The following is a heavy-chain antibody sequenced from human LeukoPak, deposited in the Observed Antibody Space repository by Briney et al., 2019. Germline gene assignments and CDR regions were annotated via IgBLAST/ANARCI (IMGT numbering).Heavy chain of an antibody. CDR1: GYTFTGYY. CDR2: INPNSGGT. D-gene: IGHD3-22*01. V-gene: IGHV1-2*02. J-gene: IGHJ4*02. CDR3: ARDYYESSGYFGY. Sequence: ASVKVSCKASGYTFTGYYIHWVREAPGQGLEWMGWINPNSGGTNYAQKFQGRVTMTRDTSISTAYMELSRLRSDDTAVYYCARDYYESSGYFGYWGQGTLVTVSS.